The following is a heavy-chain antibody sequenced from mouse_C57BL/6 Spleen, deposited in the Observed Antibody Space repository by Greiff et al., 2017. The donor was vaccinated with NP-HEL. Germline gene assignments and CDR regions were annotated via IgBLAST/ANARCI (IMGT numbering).Heavy chain of an antibody. D-gene: IGHD2-1*01. CDR1: GFNIKDYY. J-gene: IGHJ1*03. CDR3: TPYGNYVDWYFDV. CDR2: IDPEDGDT. Sequence: VQLQQSGAELVRPGASVKLSCTASGFNIKDYYMHWVKQRPEQGLEWIGRIDPEDGDTEYAPKFQGKATMTADTSSNTAYLQLSSLTSEDTAVYYCTPYGNYVDWYFDVWGTGTTVTVSS. V-gene: IGHV14-1*01.